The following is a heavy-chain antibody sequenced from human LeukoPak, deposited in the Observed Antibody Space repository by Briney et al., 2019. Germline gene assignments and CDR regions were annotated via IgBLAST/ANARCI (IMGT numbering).Heavy chain of an antibody. D-gene: IGHD1-26*01. Sequence: ASETLSLTCTVSGGSISSYYWSWIRQPPGKGLEWIGYIYYSGSTNYNPSLKSRVTISVDTSKNQFSLKLSSVTAADTAVYYCARVVVVGANWFDPWGQGTLVTVSS. J-gene: IGHJ5*02. V-gene: IGHV4-59*01. CDR1: GGSISSYY. CDR2: IYYSGST. CDR3: ARVVVVGANWFDP.